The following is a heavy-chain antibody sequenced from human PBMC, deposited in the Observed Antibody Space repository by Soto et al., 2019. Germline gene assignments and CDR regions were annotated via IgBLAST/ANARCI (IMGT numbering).Heavy chain of an antibody. CDR2: ISWNSGSI. V-gene: IGHV3-9*01. J-gene: IGHJ6*03. CDR3: AKDVVPANYYYMDV. CDR1: GFTFDDYA. Sequence: GGSLRLSCAASGFTFDDYAMHWVRQAPGKGLEWVSGISWNSGSIGYADSVKGRFTISRDNAKNSLYLQMNSLRAENTALYYCAKDVVPANYYYMDVWGKGTTVTVSS. D-gene: IGHD2-2*01.